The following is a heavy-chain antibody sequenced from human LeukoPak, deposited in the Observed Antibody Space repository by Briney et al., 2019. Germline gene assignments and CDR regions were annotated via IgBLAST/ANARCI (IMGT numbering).Heavy chain of an antibody. V-gene: IGHV3-48*01. CDR1: GFTFSSYA. CDR3: ARTYDFGRGPPGDAFDN. CDR2: IDGHSGII. Sequence: GGSLRLSCAASGFTFSSYAMSWVRQAPGKGLEWVSYIDGHSGIIYYADSVQGRFTISRDNAKDSVFLQMNGLRVDDTAVYYCARTYDFGRGPPGDAFDNWGQGTLVTVPS. D-gene: IGHD3-3*01. J-gene: IGHJ3*02.